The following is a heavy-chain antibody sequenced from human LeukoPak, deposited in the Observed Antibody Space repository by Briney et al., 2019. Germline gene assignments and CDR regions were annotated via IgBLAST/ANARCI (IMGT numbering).Heavy chain of an antibody. V-gene: IGHV7-4-1*02. CDR1: GYTFTSCA. J-gene: IGHJ3*02. Sequence: ASVKVSCKASGYTFTSCAMDWVRQAPGQGLEWMGWINTNTGNPTYAQGFTGRFVFSLDTSVSTAYLQISSLKAEDTAVYYCARVGSATHATTQTYAFDIWGQGTMVTVSS. CDR3: ARVGSATHATTQTYAFDI. D-gene: IGHD4-11*01. CDR2: INTNTGNP.